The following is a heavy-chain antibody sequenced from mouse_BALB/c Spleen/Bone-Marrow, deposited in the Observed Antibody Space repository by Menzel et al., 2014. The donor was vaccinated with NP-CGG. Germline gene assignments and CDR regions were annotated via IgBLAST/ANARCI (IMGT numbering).Heavy chain of an antibody. V-gene: IGHV7-3*02. D-gene: IGHD2-14*01. Sequence: EVHLVESGGGLVQPGGSLRLSYATSGFTFTDYYMSWVRQPPGKALEWLGFIRNKANGYTTEYSASVKGRFTISRDNSQSILYLQMNPLRAEDSATYYCARDEKVRIYWYFDVWGAGTTVTVSS. CDR3: ARDEKVRIYWYFDV. CDR1: GFTFTDYY. CDR2: IRNKANGYTT. J-gene: IGHJ1*01.